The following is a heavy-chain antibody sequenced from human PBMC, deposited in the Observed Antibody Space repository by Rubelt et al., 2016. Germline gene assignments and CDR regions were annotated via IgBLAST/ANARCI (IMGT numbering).Heavy chain of an antibody. CDR3: ASSSGWYFDY. Sequence: QVQLVESGGGVVQPGGSLRLSCAASGFTFSSYAMHWVRQAPGKGLEWVAVISYDGTNKYYAASVKGRFTISSDNSKNTLYLQMNSLRAEDTAVYYCASSSGWYFDYWGQGTLVTVSS. CDR2: ISYDGTNK. D-gene: IGHD6-19*01. CDR1: GFTFSSYA. V-gene: IGHV3-30*04. J-gene: IGHJ4*02.